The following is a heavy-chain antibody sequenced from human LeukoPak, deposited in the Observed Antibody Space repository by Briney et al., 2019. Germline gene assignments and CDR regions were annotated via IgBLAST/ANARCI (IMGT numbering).Heavy chain of an antibody. D-gene: IGHD1-14*01. Sequence: SETLSLTCTVSGYSISSGYYWGWIRQPPGKGLEWIGSIYHGGSTYYNPSLKSRVTISVDTSKNQFSLKLSSVTAADTAVYYCAREISGAFDIWGQGTMVTVSS. CDR2: IYHGGST. CDR3: AREISGAFDI. CDR1: GYSISSGYY. V-gene: IGHV4-38-2*02. J-gene: IGHJ3*02.